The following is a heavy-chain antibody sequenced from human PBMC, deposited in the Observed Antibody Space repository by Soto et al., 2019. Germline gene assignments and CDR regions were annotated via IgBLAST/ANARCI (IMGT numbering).Heavy chain of an antibody. CDR1: GGSISSYY. D-gene: IGHD3-3*02. J-gene: IGHJ4*02. V-gene: IGHV4-59*08. CDR3: ATRAFSRDGYNFDY. CDR2: IYYSGST. Sequence: SETLSLTCTVSGGSISSYYWSWIRQPPGKGLEWIGYIYYSGSTNYNPSLKSRVTISVDTSKNQFSLKLSSVTAADTAVYYCATRAFSRDGYNFDYWGQGTLVTVSS.